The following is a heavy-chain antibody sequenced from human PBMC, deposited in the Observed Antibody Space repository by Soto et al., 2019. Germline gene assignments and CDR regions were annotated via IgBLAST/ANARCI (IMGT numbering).Heavy chain of an antibody. J-gene: IGHJ4*02. D-gene: IGHD4-4*01. Sequence: SETLSLTCTVSGGPITSGDYYWSWIRQHPGKGLEWLGHIYHSGNTYYSQSLKSRISMSVDTSTNQFSLNLYSVTAADTAVYYCARGNFGYDYWGQGAQVTVSS. CDR2: IYHSGNT. CDR3: ARGNFGYDY. V-gene: IGHV4-31*03. CDR1: GGPITSGDYY.